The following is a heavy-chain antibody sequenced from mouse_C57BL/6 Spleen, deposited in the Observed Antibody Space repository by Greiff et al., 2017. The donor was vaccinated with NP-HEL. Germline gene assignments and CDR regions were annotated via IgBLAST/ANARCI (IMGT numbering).Heavy chain of an antibody. Sequence: QVQLQQPGTELVKPGASVKLSCKASGYTFTSYWMHWVKQRPGQGLEWIGNINPCNGGTNYNEKFKGKATLTVDTSSSTAYMQLSSLTSEDSAVYYGARAYYSRYYFDYWGQGTTLTVAS. D-gene: IGHD2-5*01. CDR3: ARAYYSRYYFDY. CDR2: INPCNGGT. J-gene: IGHJ2*01. CDR1: GYTFTSYW. V-gene: IGHV1-53*01.